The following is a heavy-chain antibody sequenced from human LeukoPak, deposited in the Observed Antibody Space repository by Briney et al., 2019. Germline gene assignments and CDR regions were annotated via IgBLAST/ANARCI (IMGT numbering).Heavy chain of an antibody. V-gene: IGHV4-4*09. CDR1: GGSISSYY. D-gene: IGHD3-3*01. CDR3: ARGITTFDY. J-gene: IGHJ4*02. CDR2: IYTSGST. Sequence: SETLSLTCTVSGGSISSYYWSWIRQPPGKGLEWIGYIYTSGSTNYNPSLKSRVTISVDTSKNQFSLKLSSVTAADTAVYCCARGITTFDYWGQGTLVTVSS.